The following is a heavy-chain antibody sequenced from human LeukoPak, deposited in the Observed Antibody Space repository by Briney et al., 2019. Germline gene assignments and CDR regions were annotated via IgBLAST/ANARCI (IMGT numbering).Heavy chain of an antibody. D-gene: IGHD3-9*01. CDR3: AREPAGNYDILTGYSPPLYYFDY. Sequence: ASVKVSCKASGYTFTSYYMHWVRQAPGQGLEWMGIINPSGGSTSYAQKFQGRVTMTRDTSTSTVYMELSSLRSEDTAVYYCAREPAGNYDILTGYSPPLYYFDYWGQGTLVTVSS. V-gene: IGHV1-46*01. CDR1: GYTFTSYY. J-gene: IGHJ4*02. CDR2: INPSGGST.